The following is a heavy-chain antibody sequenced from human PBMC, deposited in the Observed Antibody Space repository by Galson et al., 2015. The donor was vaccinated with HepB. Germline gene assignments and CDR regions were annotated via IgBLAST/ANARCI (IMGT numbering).Heavy chain of an antibody. D-gene: IGHD3/OR15-3a*01. CDR3: ARDWDW. Sequence: SLRLSCAASGFTFSSNWMSWVRQAPGKGLEWLGNIKPDGSEQKYVDSVKGRFTISRDNAKKLLHLQMDSLRMEDTAIYFCARDWDWWGQGILVTVSS. CDR2: IKPDGSEQ. CDR1: GFTFSSNW. V-gene: IGHV3-7*01. J-gene: IGHJ4*02.